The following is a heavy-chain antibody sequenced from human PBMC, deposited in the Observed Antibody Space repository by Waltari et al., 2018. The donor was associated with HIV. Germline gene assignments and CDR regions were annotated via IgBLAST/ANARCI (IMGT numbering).Heavy chain of an antibody. CDR3: AREGFCSNGVCSHHYGMDV. D-gene: IGHD2-8*01. J-gene: IGHJ6*02. V-gene: IGHV3-21*01. CDR2: ISTSSRYI. CDR1: GFTFSCYS. Sequence: EVQLVESGGGLVKPGGSLRPSCAASGFTFSCYSMNWGRQAPGKGLKGVLSISTSSRYIYDADSLKGRFTISRDNAKNSLYLQMNSLRAEDTAVYYCAREGFCSNGVCSHHYGMDVWGQGTTVTVSS.